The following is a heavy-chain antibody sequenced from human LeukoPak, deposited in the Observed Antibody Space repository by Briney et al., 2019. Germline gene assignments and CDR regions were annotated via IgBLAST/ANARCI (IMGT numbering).Heavy chain of an antibody. CDR1: GFTFSSYA. V-gene: IGHV3-30*04. CDR3: AKATGYLL. Sequence: GGSLRLSCAASGFTFSSYAMHWVRQAPGKGLEWVALISYDGSNKYYADSVKGRFTISRDNAENTLYLQMNSLRADDTAVYYCAKATGYLLWGQGTLVTVSS. CDR2: ISYDGSNK. J-gene: IGHJ4*02. D-gene: IGHD1-14*01.